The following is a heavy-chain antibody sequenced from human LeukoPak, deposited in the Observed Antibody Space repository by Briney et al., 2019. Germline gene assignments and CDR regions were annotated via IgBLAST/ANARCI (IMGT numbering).Heavy chain of an antibody. J-gene: IGHJ6*02. D-gene: IGHD3-10*02. V-gene: IGHV4-59*01. CDR2: IYYSGST. CDR3: ATHSWLECSGSYYSYYYYGMDV. CDR1: GGSISSYY. Sequence: SETLSLTCTVSGGSISSYYWSWIRQPPGKGLEWIGYIYYSGSTNYNPSLKSRVTISVDTSKNQFSLKLSSVTAADTAVYYCATHSWLECSGSYYSYYYYGMDVWGQGTTVTVSS.